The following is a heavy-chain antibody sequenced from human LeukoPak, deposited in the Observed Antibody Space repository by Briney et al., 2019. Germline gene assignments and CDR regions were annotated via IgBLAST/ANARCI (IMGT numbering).Heavy chain of an antibody. CDR1: GGSISSFY. V-gene: IGHV4-59*01. J-gene: IGHJ4*02. D-gene: IGHD6-13*01. CDR3: AREGTSIAAAGTLDY. Sequence: SETLSLTCTVSGGSISSFYWSWIRQPPGKGLEWIGYIYYSGSTNYNPSLKSRVTISVDTSKNQFSLKLSSVTAADTAVYYCAREGTSIAAAGTLDYWGQGTLVTVSS. CDR2: IYYSGST.